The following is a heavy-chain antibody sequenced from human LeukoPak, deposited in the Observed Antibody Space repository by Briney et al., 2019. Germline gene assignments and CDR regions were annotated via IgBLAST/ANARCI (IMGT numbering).Heavy chain of an antibody. D-gene: IGHD3-22*01. CDR2: ISGSGGST. CDR1: GFTFSSYA. V-gene: IGHV3-23*01. CDR3: AKDTTYYYDSSGYYSTDYFDY. Sequence: GGSLRLSCAASGFTFSSYAMSWVRQAPGKGLEWVSPISGSGGSTYYADSVKGRFTISRDNSKNTLYLQMNSLRAEDTAVYYCAKDTTYYYDSSGYYSTDYFDYWGQGTLVTVSS. J-gene: IGHJ4*02.